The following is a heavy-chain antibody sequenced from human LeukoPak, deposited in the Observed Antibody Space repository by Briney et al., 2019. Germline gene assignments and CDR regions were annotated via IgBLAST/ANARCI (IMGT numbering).Heavy chain of an antibody. D-gene: IGHD3-22*01. CDR1: GFTFDDYA. V-gene: IGHV3-9*01. Sequence: GRSLRPSCAASGFTFDDYAMHWVRQAPGKGLEWVSGISWNSGSIGYADSVKGRFTISRDNAKNSLYLQMNSLRAEDTALYYCAKARYYDSSGYYDYWGQGTLVTVSS. J-gene: IGHJ4*02. CDR2: ISWNSGSI. CDR3: AKARYYDSSGYYDY.